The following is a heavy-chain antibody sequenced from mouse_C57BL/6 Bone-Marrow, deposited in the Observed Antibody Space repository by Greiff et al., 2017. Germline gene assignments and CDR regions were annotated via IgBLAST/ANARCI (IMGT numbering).Heavy chain of an antibody. Sequence: QVQLQQSGAELAKPGASVTLSCKASGYTFTSYWMHWVKQRPGQGLEWIGYINPSSGYTKYNQKFKDKATLTADKSSSTAYMQLSSLTYEDSAVYYCARCWLLLYYYAMDYWGQGTSGTVSS. J-gene: IGHJ4*01. CDR2: INPSSGYT. CDR3: ARCWLLLYYYAMDY. V-gene: IGHV1-7*01. D-gene: IGHD2-3*01. CDR1: GYTFTSYW.